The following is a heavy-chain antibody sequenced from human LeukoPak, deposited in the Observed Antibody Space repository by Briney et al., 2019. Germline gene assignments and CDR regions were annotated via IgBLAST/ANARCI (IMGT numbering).Heavy chain of an antibody. CDR3: ARRDILVVVSASDY. V-gene: IGHV3-23*01. CDR1: GFTFSNHV. Sequence: PGGSLRLSCAASGFTFSNHVMIWVRQAPGKGLEWVSGITASGDSTYYADSVEGRFTMSRDNSKNTVYLQMNSLRVDDTAVYYCARRDILVVVSASDYWGQGTLVTVSS. D-gene: IGHD2-15*01. CDR2: ITASGDST. J-gene: IGHJ4*02.